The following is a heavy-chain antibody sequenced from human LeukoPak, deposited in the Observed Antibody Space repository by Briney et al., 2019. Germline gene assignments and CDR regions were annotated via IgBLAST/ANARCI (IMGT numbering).Heavy chain of an antibody. CDR1: GYTFTSYY. V-gene: IGHV1-2*02. Sequence: ASVKVSCKASGYTFTSYYMHWVRQAPGQGLEWMGWINPNSGGTNYAQKFQGRVTMTRDTSISTAYMELSRLKSDDTAVYYCARSAFYYDSSGLDAFDIWGQGTMVTVSS. D-gene: IGHD3-22*01. CDR3: ARSAFYYDSSGLDAFDI. CDR2: INPNSGGT. J-gene: IGHJ3*02.